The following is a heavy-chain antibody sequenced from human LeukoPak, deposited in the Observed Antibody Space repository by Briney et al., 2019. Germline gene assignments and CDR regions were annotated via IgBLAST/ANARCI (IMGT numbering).Heavy chain of an antibody. CDR3: AREGEYYYDSSGYTNYFDY. Sequence: GGSLRLSCAASGFTVSSNYMSWVRQAPGKGLEWVSVIYSGGSTYYADSVKGRFTISRDNSKNTLYLQMNSLRAEDTAVHYCAREGEYYYDSSGYTNYFDYWGQGTLVTVSS. D-gene: IGHD3-22*01. CDR1: GFTVSSNY. V-gene: IGHV3-66*01. CDR2: IYSGGST. J-gene: IGHJ4*02.